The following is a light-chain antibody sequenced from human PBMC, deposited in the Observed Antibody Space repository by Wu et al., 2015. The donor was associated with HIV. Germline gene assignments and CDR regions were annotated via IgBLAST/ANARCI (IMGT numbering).Light chain of an antibody. J-gene: IGKJ5*01. V-gene: IGKV3-11*01. Sequence: EIVLTQSPATLSLSPGERATLSCRASQSVGSYLAWYQKKPGQAPRLLIYNASDRATGIPARFSGSGSGTDFTLTISSLEPEDSAVYYCQQHSNWPLTFGHGTRLEIK. CDR2: NAS. CDR3: QQHSNWPLT. CDR1: QSVGSY.